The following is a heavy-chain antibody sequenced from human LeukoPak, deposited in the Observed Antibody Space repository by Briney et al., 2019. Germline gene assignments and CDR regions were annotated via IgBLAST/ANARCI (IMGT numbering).Heavy chain of an antibody. J-gene: IGHJ3*02. CDR2: IGGYNDDT. V-gene: IGHV1-18*01. Sequence: GASVKVCCKASGYIFTTYGISWVRQAPGQGLEWMGWIGGYNDDTNYAQKLHGRVTMTTVTSTSTAYMELRRLTADDTAVYYCARDHGFSGGSYFDTFVSWSRGTMGTVS. CDR1: GYIFTTYG. D-gene: IGHD1-26*01. CDR3: ARDHGFSGGSYFDTFVS.